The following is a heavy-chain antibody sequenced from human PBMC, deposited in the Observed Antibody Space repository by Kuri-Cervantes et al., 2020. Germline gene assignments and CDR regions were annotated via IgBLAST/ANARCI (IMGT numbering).Heavy chain of an antibody. CDR3: ARGGMGATTGFQH. D-gene: IGHD1-26*01. CDR1: GYSISSGYY. V-gene: IGHV4-38-2*01. Sequence: GSLRLSCAVSGYSISSGYYWGWIRQPPGKGLEWIGSIYHSGSTYYNPSLKSRLTISVDTSKNQISLKLSSVTAADTAVYYCARGGMGATTGFQHWGQGTLVTVSS. CDR2: IYHSGST. J-gene: IGHJ1*01.